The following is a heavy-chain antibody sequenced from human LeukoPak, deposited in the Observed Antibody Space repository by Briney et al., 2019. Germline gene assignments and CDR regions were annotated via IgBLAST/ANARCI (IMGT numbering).Heavy chain of an antibody. Sequence: GGSPRLSCAASGFTFSSYEMNWVRQAPGKGLEWVSYISSSGSTIYYADSVKGRFTISRDNAKNSLYLQMDSLRAEDTAVYYCAREPGFCTNGVCYTRAFDYWGQGTLVTVSS. CDR1: GFTFSSYE. V-gene: IGHV3-48*03. D-gene: IGHD2-8*01. J-gene: IGHJ4*02. CDR3: AREPGFCTNGVCYTRAFDY. CDR2: ISSSGSTI.